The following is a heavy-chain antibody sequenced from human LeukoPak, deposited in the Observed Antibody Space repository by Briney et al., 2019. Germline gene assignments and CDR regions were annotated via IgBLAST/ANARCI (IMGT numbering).Heavy chain of an antibody. D-gene: IGHD4-11*01. J-gene: IGHJ4*02. CDR1: GFTVSSNY. CDR3: ARGSNSNYDYFDY. V-gene: IGHV3-66*02. Sequence: GGSLRLSCAASGFTVSSNYISSVRQAPGQGLEWVSVIYSGGSTYYADSVKGRFTISRDNSKNTLYLQMNSLRAEDTAVYYCARGSNSNYDYFDYWGQGTLVTVSS. CDR2: IYSGGST.